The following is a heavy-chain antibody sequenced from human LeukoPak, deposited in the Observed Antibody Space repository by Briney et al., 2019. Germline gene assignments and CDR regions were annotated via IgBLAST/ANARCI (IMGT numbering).Heavy chain of an antibody. CDR2: ISYSGRA. D-gene: IGHD6-19*01. J-gene: IGHJ4*02. V-gene: IGHV4-39*01. CDR3: VRHVGFSSGFDL. Sequence: SSETLSLTCTVSDYSVSNSNSFWGSIRQPPGKGLEWIGTISYSGRAYYNPSLKSRVTISVDTSRNQFSLRLNSVTAADTAVYYCVRHVGFSSGFDLWGQGTLVTVSS. CDR1: DYSVSNSNSF.